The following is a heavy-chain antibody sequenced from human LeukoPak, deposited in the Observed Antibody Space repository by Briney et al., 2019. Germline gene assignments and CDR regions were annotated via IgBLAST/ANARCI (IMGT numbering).Heavy chain of an antibody. Sequence: PSGTLSLTCAVSGGSISSSYYWSWIRQPPGKGLEWIGYIYYSGSTNYNPSLKSRVTISVDTSKNQFSLKLSSVTAADTAVYYCARDFPRRSDGEGSYYYYGMDVWGQGTTVTVSS. V-gene: IGHV4-61*01. D-gene: IGHD4-17*01. CDR1: GGSISSSYY. J-gene: IGHJ6*02. CDR2: IYYSGST. CDR3: ARDFPRRSDGEGSYYYYGMDV.